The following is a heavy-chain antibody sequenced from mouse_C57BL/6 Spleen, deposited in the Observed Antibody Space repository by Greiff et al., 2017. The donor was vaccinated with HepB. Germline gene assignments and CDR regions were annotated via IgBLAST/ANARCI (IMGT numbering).Heavy chain of an antibody. V-gene: IGHV1-50*01. CDR3: ARGQYYGKRDWYFDV. J-gene: IGHJ1*03. D-gene: IGHD1-1*01. CDR1: GYTFTSYW. CDR2: IDPSDSYT. Sequence: QVQLQQPGAELVKPGASVKLSCKASGYTFTSYWMQWVKQRPRQGLEWIGEIDPSDSYTNYNQKFKGKATLTVDTSSSTAYMQLSSLTSEDSAVYYCARGQYYGKRDWYFDVWGTGTTVTVSS.